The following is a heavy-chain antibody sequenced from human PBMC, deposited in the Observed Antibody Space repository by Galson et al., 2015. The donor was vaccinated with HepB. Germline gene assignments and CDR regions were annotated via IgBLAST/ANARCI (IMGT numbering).Heavy chain of an antibody. V-gene: IGHV1-2*06. CDR3: ARVVVVAATVGDVRDY. CDR2: INPNSGGT. CDR1: GYTFTGYY. Sequence: SVKVSCKASGYTFTGYYMHWVRQAPGQGLEWMGRINPNSGGTNYAQKFQGRVTMTRDTSISTAYMELSRLKSDDTAVYYCARVVVVAATVGDVRDYWGQGTLVTVSS. D-gene: IGHD2-15*01. J-gene: IGHJ4*02.